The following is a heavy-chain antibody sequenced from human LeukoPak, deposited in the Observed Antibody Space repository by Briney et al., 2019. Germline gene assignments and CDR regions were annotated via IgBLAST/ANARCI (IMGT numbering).Heavy chain of an antibody. CDR2: ISYDGSNK. CDR3: ARADYDILTALADY. V-gene: IGHV3-30*04. CDR1: GFTFSSYA. Sequence: GSPRLSCAASGFTFSSYAMHWVRQAPGKGLEWVAVISYDGSNKYYADSVKGRFTISRDNSKNTLYLQMNSLRAEDTAVYYCARADYDILTALADYWGQGTLVTVSS. J-gene: IGHJ4*02. D-gene: IGHD3-9*01.